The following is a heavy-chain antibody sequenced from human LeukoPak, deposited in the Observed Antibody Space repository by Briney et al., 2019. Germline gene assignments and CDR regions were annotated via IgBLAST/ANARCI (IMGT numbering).Heavy chain of an antibody. CDR2: IYYSGST. CDR3: ARGYDWLPAYFDY. CDR1: GGSISSSSYY. V-gene: IGHV4-39*07. J-gene: IGHJ4*02. D-gene: IGHD3-9*01. Sequence: SETLSLTCTVSGGSISSSSYYWGWIRQPPGKGLEWIGSIYYSGSTYYNPSLKSRVTISVDTSKNQFSLKLSSVTAADTAVYYCARGYDWLPAYFDYWGQGTLVTVSS.